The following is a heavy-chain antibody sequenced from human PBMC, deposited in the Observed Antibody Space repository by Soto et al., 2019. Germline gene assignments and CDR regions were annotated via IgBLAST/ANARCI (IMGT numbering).Heavy chain of an antibody. CDR1: AGSIGNYY. J-gene: IGHJ4*02. CDR3: ARDKRDSSGWFLFDY. D-gene: IGHD6-19*01. CDR2: VHYTGST. Sequence: KPSETLSLTCTVSAGSIGNYYWSWIRQPPGKGLDWIGYVHYTGSTNYNPSLKSRVTISVDTSKNQFSLKLSSVTAADTAVYYCARDKRDSSGWFLFDYWGQGTLVTVSS. V-gene: IGHV4-59*01.